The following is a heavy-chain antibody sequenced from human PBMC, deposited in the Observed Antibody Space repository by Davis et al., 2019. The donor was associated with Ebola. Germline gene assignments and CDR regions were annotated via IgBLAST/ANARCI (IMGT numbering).Heavy chain of an antibody. CDR3: ARWHSSSPRAYYYYGMDV. J-gene: IGHJ6*02. CDR1: RYTFPPFR. V-gene: IGHV1-69*02. CDR2: IIPILDIA. Sequence: SSVKVSCKASRYTFPPFRFSCVRQAPGQGLEWMGRIIPILDIANYAQKFQGRVTITADKSTTTAYIELSSLISEDTAVYYCARWHSSSPRAYYYYGMDVWGQGTTVTV. D-gene: IGHD6-6*01.